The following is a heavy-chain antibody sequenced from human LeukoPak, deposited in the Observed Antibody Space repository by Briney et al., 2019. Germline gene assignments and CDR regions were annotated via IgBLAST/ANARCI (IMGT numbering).Heavy chain of an antibody. D-gene: IGHD2-2*02. CDR3: ARSYPGLYYYGMDV. CDR2: IYYSGST. J-gene: IGHJ6*01. Sequence: SQTLSLTCTVSGGSISSGGYYWSWIRQHPGKGLEWIGYIYYSGSTYYNPSLKSRVTISVDTSKNQFSLKLSSVTAADTAVYYCARSYPGLYYYGMDVWGKGPRSPSPQ. V-gene: IGHV4-31*03. CDR1: GGSISSGGYY.